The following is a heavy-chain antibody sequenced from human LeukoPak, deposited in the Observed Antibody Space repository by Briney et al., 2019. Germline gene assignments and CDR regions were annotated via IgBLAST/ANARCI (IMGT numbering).Heavy chain of an antibody. D-gene: IGHD3-22*01. Sequence: GESLKISCKGSGYIFTNYWIGWVRQMPGKGLEWMGIIYPGDSDTRYSPSFQGQVTISADKSISTAYLQWSSLKASDTAMYYCARHSSVYYDSSAFDIWGQGTMVTVSS. CDR1: GYIFTNYW. J-gene: IGHJ3*02. V-gene: IGHV5-51*01. CDR3: ARHSSVYYDSSAFDI. CDR2: IYPGDSDT.